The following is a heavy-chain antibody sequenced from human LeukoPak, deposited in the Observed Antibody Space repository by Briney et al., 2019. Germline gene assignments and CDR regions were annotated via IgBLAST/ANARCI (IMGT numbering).Heavy chain of an antibody. D-gene: IGHD3-16*01. CDR2: INHSGST. J-gene: IGHJ4*02. V-gene: IGHV4-34*01. CDR3: ARHRGPSDY. CDR1: GGSISSYY. Sequence: SETLSLTCTVSGGSISSYYWSWIRQPPGKGLEWIGEINHSGSTNYNPSLKSRVTISVDTSKNQFSLKLSSVTAADTAVYYCARHRGPSDYWGQGTLVTVSS.